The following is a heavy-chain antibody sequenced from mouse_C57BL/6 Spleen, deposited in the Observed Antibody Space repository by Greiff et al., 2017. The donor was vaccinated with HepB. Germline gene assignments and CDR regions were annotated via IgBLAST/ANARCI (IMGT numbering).Heavy chain of an antibody. J-gene: IGHJ1*03. Sequence: VQLQQSGAELVRPGASVTLSCKASGYTFTDYEMHWVKQTPVHGLEWIGAIDPETGGTAYNQKFKGKAILTADKSSSTAYMGLRSLTSEDSAVYYCTNRGYYGSSYRNFDVWGTGTTVTVSS. CDR1: GYTFTDYE. V-gene: IGHV1-15*01. CDR2: IDPETGGT. D-gene: IGHD1-1*01. CDR3: TNRGYYGSSYRNFDV.